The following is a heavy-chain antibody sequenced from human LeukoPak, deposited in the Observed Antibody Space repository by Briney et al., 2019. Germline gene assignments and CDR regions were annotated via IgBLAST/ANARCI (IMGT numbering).Heavy chain of an antibody. J-gene: IGHJ6*03. CDR1: GGSISSSNW. CDR2: IYHSGST. Sequence: SETLSLTCAVSGGSISSSNWWGWVRQPPGKGLEWIGEIYHSGSTNYNPSLKSRVTISVDTSKNQFSLKLSSVTAADTAVYYCARGGGSGRSKYDYYYYMDVWGKGTTVTISS. CDR3: ARGGGSGRSKYDYYYYMDV. D-gene: IGHD3-10*01. V-gene: IGHV4-4*02.